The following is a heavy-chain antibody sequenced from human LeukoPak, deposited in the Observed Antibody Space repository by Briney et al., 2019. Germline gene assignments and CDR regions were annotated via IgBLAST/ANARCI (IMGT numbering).Heavy chain of an antibody. Sequence: SETLSLTCTVSGGSISSYYWSWIRQPPGKGLEWIGYIYYSGSTNYNPSLKSRVTISVDTSKNQFSLKLSSVTAADTAVYYCAREVRVVPAAMPYYYYYYMDVWGKGTTVTVSS. D-gene: IGHD2-2*01. J-gene: IGHJ6*03. CDR2: IYYSGST. CDR3: AREVRVVPAAMPYYYYYYMDV. V-gene: IGHV4-59*01. CDR1: GGSISSYY.